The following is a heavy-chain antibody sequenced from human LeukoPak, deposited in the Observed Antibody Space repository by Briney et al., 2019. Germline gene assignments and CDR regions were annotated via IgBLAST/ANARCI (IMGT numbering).Heavy chain of an antibody. CDR1: GFTFSSYA. CDR2: ISRDSGIK. CDR3: VRDNPRCCGVVPANIDDY. V-gene: IGHV3-48*01. D-gene: IGHD2-2*01. J-gene: IGHJ4*02. Sequence: PGGSLRLSCAASGFTFSSYAMSWVRQAPGKGLEWIAYISRDSGIKYYADPVRGRFAISRDNAKNSLYLQMQSLRAEDTAVYYCVRDNPRCCGVVPANIDDYWGQGTLVTVSS.